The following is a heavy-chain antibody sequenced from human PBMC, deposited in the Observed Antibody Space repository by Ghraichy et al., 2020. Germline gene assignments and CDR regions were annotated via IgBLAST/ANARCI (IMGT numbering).Heavy chain of an antibody. CDR1: GYTFTDYS. D-gene: IGHD6-19*01. Sequence: ASVKVSCKASGYTFTDYSIHWLRQAPGQGLEWMGWINPNSGGTNSAQNFQGRVTMTRDTSVSTAYMELSSLTSDGTALYYCARGGYSTGWYDELGAFDIWGQGTMVTVSS. CDR3: ARGGYSTGWYDELGAFDI. V-gene: IGHV1-2*02. CDR2: INPNSGGT. J-gene: IGHJ3*02.